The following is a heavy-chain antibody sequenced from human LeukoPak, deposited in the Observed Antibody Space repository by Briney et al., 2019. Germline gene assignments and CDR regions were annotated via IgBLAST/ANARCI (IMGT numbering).Heavy chain of an antibody. D-gene: IGHD3-10*01. J-gene: IGHJ5*02. CDR1: GFTFSSYA. CDR2: ISGSGGST. Sequence: GGSLRLSCAASGFTFSSYAMSWVRQAPGKGPEWVSDISGSGGSTYYADSVKGRFTISRDNSKNTLSLQMNSLRAEDTAVYYCANARYGSGSYYKTWGQGTLVTVSS. CDR3: ANARYGSGSYYKT. V-gene: IGHV3-23*01.